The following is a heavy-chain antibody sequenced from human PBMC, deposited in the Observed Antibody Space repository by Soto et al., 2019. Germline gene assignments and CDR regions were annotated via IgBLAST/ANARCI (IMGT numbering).Heavy chain of an antibody. CDR2: IYPGESEP. V-gene: IGHV5-51*01. J-gene: IGHJ5*02. Sequence: PGVCLEIACKGSGYSFTTYSIGWVRQMPGKDLEWMGFIYPGESEPRYSPSSQGQVTISADKPISTAHLQWSSLKASDTALYYCATSTLYSYGYAWGQGPLVTVS. CDR3: ATSTLYSYGYA. D-gene: IGHD5-18*01. CDR1: GYSFTTYS.